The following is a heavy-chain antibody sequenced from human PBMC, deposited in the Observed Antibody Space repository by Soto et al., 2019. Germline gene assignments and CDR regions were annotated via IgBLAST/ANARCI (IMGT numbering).Heavy chain of an antibody. CDR3: ARAYCSGGSCYSGFDY. Sequence: QVQLVQSGAEVKKPGSSVKVSCKAPGGTFSSYTISWVRQAPGQGLEWMGRSIPILDIANYAQKFQGRVTITADKSTSKAYMELSSLRSEDTAVYYCARAYCSGGSCYSGFDYWGQGTLVTVSS. CDR2: SIPILDIA. J-gene: IGHJ4*02. CDR1: GGTFSSYT. D-gene: IGHD2-15*01. V-gene: IGHV1-69*02.